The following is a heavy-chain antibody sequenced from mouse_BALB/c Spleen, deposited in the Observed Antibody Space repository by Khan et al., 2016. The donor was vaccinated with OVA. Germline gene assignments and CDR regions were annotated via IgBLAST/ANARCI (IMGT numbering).Heavy chain of an antibody. Sequence: EVQLVESGPGLVKPSQSLSLTCTVTGYSITSNYAWNWIRQFPGNKLEWMGYISYSDSTSYNPSLQSRISITRDTSQNQFFLQLNSVTTEDTATIYCARGNYYGYYFDYWGQGTTLTVSS. CDR2: ISYSDST. CDR1: GYSITSNYA. D-gene: IGHD1-1*01. V-gene: IGHV3-2*02. CDR3: ARGNYYGYYFDY. J-gene: IGHJ2*01.